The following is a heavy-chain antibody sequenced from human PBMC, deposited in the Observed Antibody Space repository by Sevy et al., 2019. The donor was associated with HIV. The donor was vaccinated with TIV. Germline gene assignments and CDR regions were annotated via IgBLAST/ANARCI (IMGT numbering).Heavy chain of an antibody. CDR1: GFTFSDYY. CDR3: ARDREDIVVVPAAIVYYYYYGMDV. CDR2: ISSSGSTI. J-gene: IGHJ6*02. D-gene: IGHD2-2*01. Sequence: GGSLRLSCAASGFTFSDYYMSWIRQAPGKGLEWVSYISSSGSTIYYADSVKGRFTISRDNAKNSLYLQMNSLRAEDTAVYYCARDREDIVVVPAAIVYYYYYGMDVWGQGTTVTVSS. V-gene: IGHV3-11*01.